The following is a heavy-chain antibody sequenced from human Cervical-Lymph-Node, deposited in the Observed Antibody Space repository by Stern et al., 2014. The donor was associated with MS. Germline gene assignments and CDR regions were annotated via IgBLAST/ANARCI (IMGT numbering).Heavy chain of an antibody. CDR1: GYTFTDYF. D-gene: IGHD3-22*01. J-gene: IGHJ5*02. CDR3: ARGYGSSSFDP. CDR2: INPKSGGT. V-gene: IGHV1-2*02. Sequence: VQLVESGAGVKEPGASVRVSCKASGYTFTDYFMHWMRQAPGQGLAWMGWINPKSGGTKSAQKFQGRLTMTRDTSISTAYLELSGLTSDDTAVYYCARGYGSSSFDPWGQGALVSVSS.